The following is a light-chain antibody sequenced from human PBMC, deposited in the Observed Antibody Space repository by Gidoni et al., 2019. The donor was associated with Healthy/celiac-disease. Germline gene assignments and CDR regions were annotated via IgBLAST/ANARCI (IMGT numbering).Light chain of an antibody. V-gene: IGKV3-20*01. Sequence: EIVLTQSPGTLSLSPGERATLSCRASQSVSNSYLAWYQQKPGQAPRLLIHGVSSRATGIPDRFSGSGSGTDFTLNISRLEPEDFAVYYCQQYGSSPWTFXQXTKVEIK. CDR3: QQYGSSPWT. CDR1: QSVSNSY. CDR2: GVS. J-gene: IGKJ1*01.